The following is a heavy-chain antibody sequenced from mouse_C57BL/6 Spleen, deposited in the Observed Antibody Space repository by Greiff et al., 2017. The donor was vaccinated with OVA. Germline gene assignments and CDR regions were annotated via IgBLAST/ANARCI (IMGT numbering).Heavy chain of an antibody. J-gene: IGHJ4*01. D-gene: IGHD1-1*01. CDR3: AIPYYGSSYAMDY. Sequence: VQLQQSGAELVRPGTSVKVSCKASGYAFTNYLIEWVKQRPGQGLEWIGVINPGSGGTNYNEKFKGKATLTADKSSSTAYMQLSSLTSEDSAVYFCAIPYYGSSYAMDYWGQGTSVTVSS. V-gene: IGHV1-54*01. CDR2: INPGSGGT. CDR1: GYAFTNYL.